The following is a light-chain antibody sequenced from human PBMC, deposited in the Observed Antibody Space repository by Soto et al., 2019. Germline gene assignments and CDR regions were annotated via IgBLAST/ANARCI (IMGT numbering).Light chain of an antibody. J-gene: IGLJ2*01. Sequence: QLVLTQSPSASASLGASVKLTCSLSSGHSNYAIAWHQQQPQKGPRYLMKLSTDGSHTKGDGIPDRFSGSSSGAERYLTISSLQSEDEADYYCQTWGTGNVVFGGGTKVTVL. CDR1: SGHSNYA. CDR2: LSTDGSH. V-gene: IGLV4-69*01. CDR3: QTWGTGNVV.